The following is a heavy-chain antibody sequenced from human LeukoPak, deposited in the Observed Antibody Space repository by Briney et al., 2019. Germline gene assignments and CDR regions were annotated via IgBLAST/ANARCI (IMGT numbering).Heavy chain of an antibody. D-gene: IGHD3-10*01. CDR1: GFTFSSYA. Sequence: GGSLRLSCAASGFTFSSYAMHWVRQAPGTGLEWVAVISYDGSNKYYADSVKGRFTISRDNSKNTLYLQMNSLRAEDTAVYYCAREGMGHYFDYWGQGTLVTVSS. CDR2: ISYDGSNK. J-gene: IGHJ4*02. V-gene: IGHV3-30*04. CDR3: AREGMGHYFDY.